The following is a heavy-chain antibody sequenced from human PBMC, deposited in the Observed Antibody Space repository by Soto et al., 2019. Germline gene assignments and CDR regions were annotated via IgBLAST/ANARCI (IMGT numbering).Heavy chain of an antibody. V-gene: IGHV3-64*01. Sequence: GGSLRLSCSASGSTFSSFAMHWVRQAPGNGLEYVSAISSNGGSTYYANSVKGRFTISRDNSKNTLYLQMGSLRAEDMAVYYCARQGSGSYYFDYWGQGTLVTVSS. D-gene: IGHD2-15*01. J-gene: IGHJ4*02. CDR1: GSTFSSFA. CDR2: ISSNGGST. CDR3: ARQGSGSYYFDY.